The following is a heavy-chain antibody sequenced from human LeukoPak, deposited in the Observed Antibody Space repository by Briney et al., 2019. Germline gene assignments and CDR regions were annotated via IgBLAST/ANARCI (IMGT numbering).Heavy chain of an antibody. V-gene: IGHV3-23*01. J-gene: IGHJ4*02. CDR2: ISGSGGST. CDR1: GFTFSNYA. D-gene: IGHD3-10*01. Sequence: GGSLRLSCAASGFTFSNYAMTWVRQAPGKGLEWVSAISGSGGSTYYADSVKGRFTISRDNSENTLYLQMSSLRAEDTAVYYCAKQAGGSGSYYYYWGQGTLVTVSS. CDR3: AKQAGGSGSYYYY.